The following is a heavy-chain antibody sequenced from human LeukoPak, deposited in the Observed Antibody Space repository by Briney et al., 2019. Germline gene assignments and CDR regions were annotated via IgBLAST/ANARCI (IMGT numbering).Heavy chain of an antibody. D-gene: IGHD4-11*01. J-gene: IGHJ5*02. CDR2: IYHSGST. Sequence: SQTLSLTCAVSGGSISSGGYSWSRIRQPPGTGLEWIGYIYHSGSTYYNPSLKSRVTISVDRSKNQFSLKLSSVTAADTAVYYCARAGLPPGKEFDPWGQGTLVTVSS. CDR3: ARAGLPPGKEFDP. V-gene: IGHV4-30-2*01. CDR1: GGSISSGGYS.